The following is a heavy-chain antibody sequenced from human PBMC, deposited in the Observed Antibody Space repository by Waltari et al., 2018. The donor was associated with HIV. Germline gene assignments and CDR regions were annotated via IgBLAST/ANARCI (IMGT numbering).Heavy chain of an antibody. J-gene: IGHJ4*02. CDR3: ARDRSRAYYYGSGSYNPFDY. CDR2: IIPIFGTA. Sequence: QVQLVQSGAEVKKPGSSVKVSCKASGGTFSSYAISWVRQAPGQGLEWMGGIIPIFGTANYAQKFQGRVTITADESTSTAYMELSSLRSEDTAVYYCARDRSRAYYYGSGSYNPFDYWGQGTLVTVSS. D-gene: IGHD3-10*01. V-gene: IGHV1-69*01. CDR1: GGTFSSYA.